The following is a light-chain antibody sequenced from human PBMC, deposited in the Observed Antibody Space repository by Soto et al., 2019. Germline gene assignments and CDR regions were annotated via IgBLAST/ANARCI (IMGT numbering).Light chain of an antibody. CDR2: EVS. CDR1: ISDIGTYDY. Sequence: QSALTQPPCASGPLGQSFTISCTGTISDIGTYDYVSWYQQHPGRAPKLIIFEVSKRPSGVPDRFSGSKYGNTASLIVSGLQPEDEAEYHCTSYTGDDFTSAFGTGTKVTVL. CDR3: TSYTGDDFTSA. J-gene: IGLJ1*01. V-gene: IGLV2-8*01.